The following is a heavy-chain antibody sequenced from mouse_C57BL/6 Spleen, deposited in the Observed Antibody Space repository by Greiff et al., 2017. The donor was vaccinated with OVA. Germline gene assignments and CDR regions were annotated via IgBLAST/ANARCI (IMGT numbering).Heavy chain of an antibody. CDR1: GYTFTSYW. CDR3: ARDYGSSYPYFDY. D-gene: IGHD1-1*01. CDR2: IDPSDSYT. J-gene: IGHJ2*01. Sequence: QVQLKQPGAELVMPGASVKLSCKASGYTFTSYWMHWVKQRPGQGLEWIGEIDPSDSYTNYNQKFKGKSTLTVDKSSSTAYMQLSSLTSEDSAVYYCARDYGSSYPYFDYWGQGTTLTVSS. V-gene: IGHV1-69*01.